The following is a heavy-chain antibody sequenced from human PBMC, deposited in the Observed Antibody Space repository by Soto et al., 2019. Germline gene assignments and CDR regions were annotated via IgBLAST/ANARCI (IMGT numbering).Heavy chain of an antibody. Sequence: ESGGGVVQPGRSLRLSCAASGFTFSSYAMHWVRQAPGKGLEWVAVISYDANNKNYADSVKGRFTISRDNSKNTLYLQMNSLRVEDTAVYYCASGYSYGTDYYYGMDVWGQGTTVTVSS. J-gene: IGHJ6*02. CDR1: GFTFSSYA. CDR3: ASGYSYGTDYYYGMDV. D-gene: IGHD5-18*01. CDR2: ISYDANNK. V-gene: IGHV3-30-3*01.